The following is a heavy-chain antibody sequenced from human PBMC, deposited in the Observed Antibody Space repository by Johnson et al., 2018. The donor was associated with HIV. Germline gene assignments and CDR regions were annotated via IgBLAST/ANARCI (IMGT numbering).Heavy chain of an antibody. J-gene: IGHJ3*02. Sequence: VKLVESGGGLVQPGGSLRLSCAASGFTVSSNYMSWFRQAPGKGLEWVSVIYSGGSTYYADSVKGRFTISRDNSRKTLYLQMNSLRVEDTAVYYCARVHIAGRWSDAFEIWGQGTMVTVSS. CDR2: IYSGGST. D-gene: IGHD6-13*01. V-gene: IGHV3-66*01. CDR3: ARVHIAGRWSDAFEI. CDR1: GFTVSSNY.